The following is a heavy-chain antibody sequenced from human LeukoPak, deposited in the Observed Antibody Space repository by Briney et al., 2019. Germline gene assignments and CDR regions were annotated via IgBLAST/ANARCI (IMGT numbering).Heavy chain of an antibody. CDR3: AFSPLGFNYGYAY. Sequence: GGSLRLSCAASGFTFSSYAMNWVRQAPGNGLEWVSSLSDGGHSSFYADSVKGRFTIYRDDSQNILYLQMNNLSGDDTALYYCAFSPLGFNYGYAYWGQGTLVTVSS. D-gene: IGHD5-18*01. CDR1: GFTFSSYA. V-gene: IGHV3-23*01. CDR2: LSDGGHSS. J-gene: IGHJ4*02.